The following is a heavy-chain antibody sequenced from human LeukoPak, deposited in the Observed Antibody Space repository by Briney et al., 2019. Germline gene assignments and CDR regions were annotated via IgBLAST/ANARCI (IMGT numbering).Heavy chain of an antibody. D-gene: IGHD3-22*01. Sequence: ASVKVSCKASGYTFTSYYMHWVGQAPGQGLEWMGIINPSGGSTSYAQKFQGRVTMTRDTSTSTVYMELSSLRSEDTAVYYCARDQDYYDSSGYKWGYYYYYMDVWGKGTTVTVSS. J-gene: IGHJ6*03. CDR3: ARDQDYYDSSGYKWGYYYYYMDV. V-gene: IGHV1-46*01. CDR1: GYTFTSYY. CDR2: INPSGGST.